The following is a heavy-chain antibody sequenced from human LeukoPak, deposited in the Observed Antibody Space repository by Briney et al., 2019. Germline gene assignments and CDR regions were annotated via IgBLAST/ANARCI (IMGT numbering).Heavy chain of an antibody. Sequence: GGSLRLSCAASGFTFSSNYMSWVRQAPGKGLEWVSVIYSGGSTYYADSVKGRFTISRDNSKNTLYLQMNSLRAEDTAVYYCAREPVYDYVWGSYRDYWGQGTLVTVSS. CDR2: IYSGGST. D-gene: IGHD3-16*02. CDR3: AREPVYDYVWGSYRDY. CDR1: GFTFSSNY. V-gene: IGHV3-53*01. J-gene: IGHJ4*02.